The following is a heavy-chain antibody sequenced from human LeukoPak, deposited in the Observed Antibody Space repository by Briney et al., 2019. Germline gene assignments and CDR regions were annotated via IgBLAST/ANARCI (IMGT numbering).Heavy chain of an antibody. CDR1: GFSFDDYG. CDR2: ISWNSGNI. D-gene: IGHD4-11*01. CDR3: AKDGGWGLSTHYSGFDL. Sequence: PGGSLRLSCVASGFSFDDYGMFWVRQTPGKGLEWVSGISWNSGNIGYADSVKGRFTVSRDNSKTTLYLQMNSLRAEDTALYYCAKDGGWGLSTHYSGFDLWGQGTMVTVSS. V-gene: IGHV3-9*01. J-gene: IGHJ3*01.